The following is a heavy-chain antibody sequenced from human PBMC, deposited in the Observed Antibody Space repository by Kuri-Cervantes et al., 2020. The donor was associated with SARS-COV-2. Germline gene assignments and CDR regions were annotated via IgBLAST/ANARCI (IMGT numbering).Heavy chain of an antibody. D-gene: IGHD1-26*01. J-gene: IGHJ4*02. CDR2: IYYRGST. CDR3: ARVRGSYNYFDY. V-gene: IGHV4-59*01. Sequence: SETLSLTCSISGGSMSSYYWSWIRQPPGKGLEWIGFIYYRGSTNYSPSLNSRVTISVDTSKNQFSLKLSSVTAADTAVYYCARVRGSYNYFDYWGQGTLVTVSS. CDR1: GGSMSSYY.